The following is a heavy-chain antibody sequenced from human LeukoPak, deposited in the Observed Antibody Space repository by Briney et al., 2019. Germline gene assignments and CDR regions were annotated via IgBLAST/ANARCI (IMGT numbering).Heavy chain of an antibody. Sequence: SETLSLTCAVYGGSFSGYYWSWIRQPPGKRLEWIGEINHSGSTNYNPSLKSRVTISVDTSKNQFSLKLSSVTAADTAVYYCARQIGAAKYNWNYGTLYYFDYWGQGTLVTVSS. D-gene: IGHD1-7*01. V-gene: IGHV4-34*01. CDR2: INHSGST. CDR3: ARQIGAAKYNWNYGTLYYFDY. J-gene: IGHJ4*02. CDR1: GGSFSGYY.